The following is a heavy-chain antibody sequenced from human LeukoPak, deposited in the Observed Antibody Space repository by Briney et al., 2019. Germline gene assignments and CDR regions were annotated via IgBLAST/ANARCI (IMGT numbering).Heavy chain of an antibody. D-gene: IGHD3-22*01. J-gene: IGHJ3*02. Sequence: SETLSLTCTVSGDSISSDHWSWIRQPPGKGLERIGYIYYSGNTNYNPSLKSRVTISVDTSKNQFSLKLSSVTAADTAVYYCAKYSGHDTSGYYESRAFDTWGQGTMVTVSS. V-gene: IGHV4-59*01. CDR2: IYYSGNT. CDR3: AKYSGHDTSGYYESRAFDT. CDR1: GDSISSDH.